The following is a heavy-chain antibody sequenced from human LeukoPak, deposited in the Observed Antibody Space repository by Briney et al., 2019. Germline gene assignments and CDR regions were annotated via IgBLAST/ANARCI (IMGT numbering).Heavy chain of an antibody. CDR1: GFTFSSYA. CDR3: AKDSLRFLEWLLPYFDY. CDR2: ISGSGGST. V-gene: IGHV3-23*01. D-gene: IGHD3-3*01. J-gene: IGHJ4*02. Sequence: GGSLRLSCAASGFTFSSYAMSWVRQAPGKGLEWVSAISGSGGSTYYADSVKGWFTISRDNSKNTLYLQMNSLRAEDTAVYYCAKDSLRFLEWLLPYFDYWGQGTLVTVSS.